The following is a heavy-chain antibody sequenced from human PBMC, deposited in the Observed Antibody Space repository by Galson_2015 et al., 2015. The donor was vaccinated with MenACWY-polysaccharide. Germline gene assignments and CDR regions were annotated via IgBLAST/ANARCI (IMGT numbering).Heavy chain of an antibody. V-gene: IGHV3-30*04. Sequence: SLRLSCAASKSAFINYAMHWVRQAPGKGLEWVALISHDGRDKYYAESVKGRFTISRDQSTNTLFLQMSSLRPEDTAVYYCARRASPLALSKYYYYGMDVWGQGTTVTVSS. J-gene: IGHJ6*02. CDR3: ARRASPLALSKYYYYGMDV. CDR1: KSAFINYA. CDR2: ISHDGRDK.